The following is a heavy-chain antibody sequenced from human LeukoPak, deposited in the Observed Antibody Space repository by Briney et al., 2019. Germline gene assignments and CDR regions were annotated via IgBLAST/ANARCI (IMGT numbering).Heavy chain of an antibody. Sequence: ASVKVSCKASGYSFTDYHMHWVRQAPGQGLEWMGWINTKTGGTNYAHTFQGRVTLTRDTSISTVYMEMSSLRSDDTAVYYCARDRPGYSSYFDPWGQGTLVTVSS. CDR3: ARDRPGYSSYFDP. CDR1: GYSFTDYH. D-gene: IGHD6-19*01. V-gene: IGHV1-2*02. CDR2: INTKTGGT. J-gene: IGHJ5*02.